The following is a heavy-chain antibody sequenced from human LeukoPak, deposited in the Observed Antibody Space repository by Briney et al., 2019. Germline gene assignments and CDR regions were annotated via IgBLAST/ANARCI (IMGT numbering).Heavy chain of an antibody. D-gene: IGHD2-2*01. J-gene: IGHJ4*02. V-gene: IGHV3-7*01. CDR2: IKQDGSEK. Sequence: GGSLRLSCAVSGLTFSSYWMTWVRQAPGKGLELVANIKQDGSEKYYVDSVKGRFTIPRDNAKNSLYLQMSSVRAEDTAVYYCARVDCTSTSCLANWGQGTLVTVSS. CDR1: GLTFSSYW. CDR3: ARVDCTSTSCLAN.